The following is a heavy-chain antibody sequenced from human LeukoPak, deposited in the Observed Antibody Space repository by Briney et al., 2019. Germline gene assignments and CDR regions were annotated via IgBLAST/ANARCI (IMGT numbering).Heavy chain of an antibody. J-gene: IGHJ3*02. CDR3: ARGRFGAVAGSGPIAFDI. V-gene: IGHV4-4*02. Sequence: NPSGTLSLTCAVSGGSISSSNWWSWVRQPPGKGLEWIGEIYHSGSTNYNPSLKSRVTISVDKSKNQFSLKLTSVTAADTAVYYCARGRFGAVAGSGPIAFDIWGQGTMVTVSS. CDR1: GGSISSSNW. CDR2: IYHSGST. D-gene: IGHD6-19*01.